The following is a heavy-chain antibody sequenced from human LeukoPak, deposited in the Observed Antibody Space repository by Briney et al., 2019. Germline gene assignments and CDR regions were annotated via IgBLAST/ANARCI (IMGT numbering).Heavy chain of an antibody. D-gene: IGHD3-10*01. Sequence: ASVKVSCKASGYTFTSYGISWVRQAPGQGLEWMGWISAYNGNTNYAQKLQGRVTMTTDTSTSTAYMELRSLRSEDTAVYYCARRLTLVRGVSGTDAFDIWGQGTMVTVSS. CDR1: GYTFTSYG. CDR2: ISAYNGNT. V-gene: IGHV1-18*01. CDR3: ARRLTLVRGVSGTDAFDI. J-gene: IGHJ3*02.